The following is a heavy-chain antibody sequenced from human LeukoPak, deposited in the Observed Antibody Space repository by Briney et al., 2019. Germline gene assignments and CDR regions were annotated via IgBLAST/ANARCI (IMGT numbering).Heavy chain of an antibody. D-gene: IGHD3-22*01. J-gene: IGHJ4*02. Sequence: PGGSLRLSCAASGFTFSSYGMHWVRQAPGKGLEWVAFIRYDGSNKYYADSVKGRFTISRDNSKNTLYLQMNSLRAEDTAVYYCAKDVENGYYYDSSGYYWDYWGQGTLVTVSS. CDR1: GFTFSSYG. CDR3: AKDVENGYYYDSSGYYWDY. CDR2: IRYDGSNK. V-gene: IGHV3-30*02.